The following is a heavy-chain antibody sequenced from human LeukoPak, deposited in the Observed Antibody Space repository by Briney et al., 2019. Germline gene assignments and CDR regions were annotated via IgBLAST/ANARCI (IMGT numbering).Heavy chain of an antibody. J-gene: IGHJ3*02. CDR1: GFTFSRRW. CDR2: IKQDGSEK. CDR3: ARVNYDAFDI. Sequence: GSLRLSCAASGFTFSRRWMRWVRQAPGKGLEWVASIKQDGSEKFYVDSVKGRFTISTDNAKNSLYLQMNSLRAEDTAVYYCARVNYDAFDIWGQGTMVTVSS. D-gene: IGHD5-24*01. V-gene: IGHV3-7*04.